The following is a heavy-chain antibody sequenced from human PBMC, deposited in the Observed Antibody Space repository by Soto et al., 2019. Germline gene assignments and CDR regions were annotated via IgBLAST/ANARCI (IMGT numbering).Heavy chain of an antibody. V-gene: IGHV3-33*01. CDR2: IWYDGSNK. CDR1: GFTFSSYG. CDR3: ARSIYGGNSEFAY. Sequence: LSLSCAATGFTFSSYGMHGVRQAPGKGLEWVAVIWYDGSNKYYADSVKGRFTISRDNSKNTLYLQMNSLRAEDTGMYYCARSIYGGNSEFAYWGQGTLVTVSS. D-gene: IGHD4-17*01. J-gene: IGHJ4*02.